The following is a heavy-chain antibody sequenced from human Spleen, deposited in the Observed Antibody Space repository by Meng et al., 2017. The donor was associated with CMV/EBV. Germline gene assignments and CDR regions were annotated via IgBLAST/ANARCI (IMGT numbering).Heavy chain of an antibody. Sequence: GESLKISCATSGFIFNNYRMSWVRQAPGKGLEWVANIKQDGSEKHYVDSVKGRFTISRDNTKNSLHLQVNSLRVEDTAVYYCARICVTGRACYHLDHWGQGTLVTVSS. J-gene: IGHJ4*02. CDR1: GFIFNNYR. CDR2: IKQDGSEK. D-gene: IGHD2-15*01. CDR3: ARICVTGRACYHLDH. V-gene: IGHV3-7*01.